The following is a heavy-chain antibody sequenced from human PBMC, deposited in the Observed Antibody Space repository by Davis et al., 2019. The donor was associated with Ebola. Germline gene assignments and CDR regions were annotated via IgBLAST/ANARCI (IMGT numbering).Heavy chain of an antibody. CDR2: ISSNGGST. CDR1: GFTFSSYA. D-gene: IGHD1-26*01. J-gene: IGHJ6*04. V-gene: IGHV3-64*01. CDR3: AGGSYPRDV. Sequence: PGGSLRLSCAASGFTFSSYAMHWVRQAPGKGLEYVSAISSNGGSTYYANSVKGRFTISRDNSKNTLYLQMGSLRAEDMAVYYCAGGSYPRDVWGKGTTVTVSS.